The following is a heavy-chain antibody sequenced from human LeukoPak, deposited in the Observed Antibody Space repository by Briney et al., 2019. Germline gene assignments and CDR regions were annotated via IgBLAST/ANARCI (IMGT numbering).Heavy chain of an antibody. D-gene: IGHD2-21*02. CDR2: ISTSGSIT. Sequence: GGSLRLSCTAPGFAFSSYEMNWVRQAPGKGLTWISYISTSGSITDYADSVKGRFTISRDNGQNSLYLQMNSLRAEDTAIYYCARDLSCGGDCYSNDAFDIWGQGTMVTVSS. CDR1: GFAFSSYE. J-gene: IGHJ3*02. V-gene: IGHV3-48*03. CDR3: ARDLSCGGDCYSNDAFDI.